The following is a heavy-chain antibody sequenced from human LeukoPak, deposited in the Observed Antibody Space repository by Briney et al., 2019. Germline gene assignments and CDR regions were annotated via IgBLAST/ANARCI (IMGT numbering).Heavy chain of an antibody. J-gene: IGHJ4*02. CDR3: ASSYEDYVWGSYRFDY. CDR2: ISAYNCNT. D-gene: IGHD3-16*02. Sequence: GAAVKLTCNASGYTFTCYGISWDRQAPGQGKGWMGWISAYNCNTNYAQNLQRRVTMTTDTSTSTAYMELRSLRSDDTAVYYCASSYEDYVWGSYRFDYWGQGTLVTVSS. CDR1: GYTFTCYG. V-gene: IGHV1-18*01.